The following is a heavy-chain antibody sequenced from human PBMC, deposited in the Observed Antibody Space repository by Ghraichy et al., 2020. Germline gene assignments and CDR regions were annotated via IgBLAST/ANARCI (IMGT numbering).Heavy chain of an antibody. D-gene: IGHD3-16*02. V-gene: IGHV1-58*01. CDR2: IVVGSGNT. J-gene: IGHJ6*02. CDR1: GFTFTSSA. CDR3: AAPVIQGNYGMDV. Sequence: SVKVSCKASGFTFTSSAVQWVRQARGQRLEWIGWIVVGSGNTNYAQKFQERVTITRDMSTSTAYMELSSLRSEDTAVYYCAAPVIQGNYGMDVWGQGTTVTVSS.